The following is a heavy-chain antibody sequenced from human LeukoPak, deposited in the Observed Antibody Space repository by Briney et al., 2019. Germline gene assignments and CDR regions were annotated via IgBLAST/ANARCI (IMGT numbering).Heavy chain of an antibody. Sequence: GASVKVSRKASGGTFSSYAISWVRQAPGQGLEWMGGIIPIFGTANYAQKFQGRVTITTDESTSTAYMELSSLRSEDTAVYYCARVVAAAGTRYYYYYMDVWGKGTTVTVSS. V-gene: IGHV1-69*05. J-gene: IGHJ6*03. CDR2: IIPIFGTA. D-gene: IGHD6-13*01. CDR1: GGTFSSYA. CDR3: ARVVAAAGTRYYYYYMDV.